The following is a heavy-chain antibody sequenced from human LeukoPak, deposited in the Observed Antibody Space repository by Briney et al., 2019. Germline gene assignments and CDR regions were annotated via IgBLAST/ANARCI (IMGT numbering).Heavy chain of an antibody. CDR2: IYYSGST. CDR3: AAPPGRYPSPY. D-gene: IGHD1-26*01. J-gene: IGHJ4*02. V-gene: IGHV4-30-4*01. Sequence: SQTLSLTCTVSGSSISSGDYYWSWIRQPPGKGLEWIGYIYYSGSTYYNPSLKSRVTISVDRSKNQFSLKLSSVTAADTAVYYCAAPPGRYPSPYWGQGTLVTVSS. CDR1: GSSISSGDYY.